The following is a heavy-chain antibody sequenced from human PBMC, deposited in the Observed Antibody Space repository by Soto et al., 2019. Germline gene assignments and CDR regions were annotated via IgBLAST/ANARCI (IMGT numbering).Heavy chain of an antibody. CDR3: ARAYGLHLGELSLFNWDV. J-gene: IGHJ6*04. CDR2: IYYSGST. CDR1: GGSISSYY. Sequence: PSETLSLTCTVSGGSISSYYWSWIRQPPGKGLEWIGYIYYSGSTNYNPSLKSRVTISVDTSKNQFSLKLSPVTAADTAVYYCARAYGLHLGELSLFNWDVWGKGTTVTVSS. V-gene: IGHV4-59*01. D-gene: IGHD3-16*02.